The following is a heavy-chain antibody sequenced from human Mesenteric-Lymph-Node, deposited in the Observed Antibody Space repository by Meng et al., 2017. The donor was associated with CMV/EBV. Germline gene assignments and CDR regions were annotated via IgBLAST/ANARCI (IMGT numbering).Heavy chain of an antibody. J-gene: IGHJ5*02. D-gene: IGHD2-21*01. CDR3: ARSLLNP. Sequence: GESLKISCAASGFTFSTFWMHWVRQVPGKGLVWVSRINSDGNIRNYADSVKGRFTISRDNAKNMLYLQMNSLRAEDTAVYYCARSLLNPWGQGTLVTVSS. CDR2: INSDGNIR. V-gene: IGHV3-74*01. CDR1: GFTFSTFW.